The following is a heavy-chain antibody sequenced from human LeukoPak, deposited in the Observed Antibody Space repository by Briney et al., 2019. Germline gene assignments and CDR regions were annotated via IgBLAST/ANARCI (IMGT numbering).Heavy chain of an antibody. J-gene: IGHJ6*02. CDR1: GYSFTTYA. CDR3: ARGRYSYYYGLDV. D-gene: IGHD5-24*01. V-gene: IGHV7-4-1*02. Sequence: ASVKVSCKASGYSFTTYAINWVRHAPGQGLEWVGWINTDTGNPTYVQGFTGRFVFSLDTSVTTAYLEISSLKAEDTAIYYCARGRYSYYYGLDVWGQGTTVTVSS. CDR2: INTDTGNP.